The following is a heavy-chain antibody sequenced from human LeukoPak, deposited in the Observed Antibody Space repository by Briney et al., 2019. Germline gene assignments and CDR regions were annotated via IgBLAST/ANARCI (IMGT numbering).Heavy chain of an antibody. V-gene: IGHV1-69*01. J-gene: IGHJ4*02. CDR3: AVLAAAGKSVD. CDR1: GGTFSSYA. D-gene: IGHD6-13*01. Sequence: AASVKVSCKASGGTFSSYAISWVRQAPGQGLEWMGGIIPIFGTANYAQKFQGRVTITADESTSTAYMELSSLRSEDTAVYYCAVLAAAGKSVDWGQGTLVTVSS. CDR2: IIPIFGTA.